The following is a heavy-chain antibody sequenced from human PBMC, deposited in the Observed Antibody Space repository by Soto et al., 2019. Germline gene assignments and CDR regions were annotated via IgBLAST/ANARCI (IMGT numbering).Heavy chain of an antibody. D-gene: IGHD1-26*01. V-gene: IGHV4-59*01. CDR2: LYYSGRP. CDR3: ARGPPSPRIMGPTRAPRFDP. J-gene: IGHJ5*02. Sequence: SETLSLTCSVSGGSISSYYWTWIRQSPGKGLECIGHLYYSGRPKYNPSLKTRAAISVDPSKNQVSLRLRSVTAADTAVYYCARGPPSPRIMGPTRAPRFDPWGQGTLVTVSS. CDR1: GGSISSYY.